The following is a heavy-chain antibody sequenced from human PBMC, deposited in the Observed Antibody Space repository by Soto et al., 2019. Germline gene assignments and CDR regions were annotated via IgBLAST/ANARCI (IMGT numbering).Heavy chain of an antibody. J-gene: IGHJ4*02. CDR1: GFTFSAYG. Sequence: GGSLRLSCEVSGFTFSAYGMHWVRQAPGKGLEWVAAISHDGTNKNYGDSVKGRFTISRDNSKKTLYLQMNSLRPEDTALYYCAKDEYYYSRSGYYIFYSWGQGTLVTVS. D-gene: IGHD3-22*01. CDR3: AKDEYYYSRSGYYIFYS. V-gene: IGHV3-30*18. CDR2: ISHDGTNK.